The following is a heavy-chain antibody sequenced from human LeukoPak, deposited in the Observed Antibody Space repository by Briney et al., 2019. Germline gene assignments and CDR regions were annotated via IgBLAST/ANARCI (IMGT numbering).Heavy chain of an antibody. CDR2: ISAYNGNT. CDR3: ARDPWELRGIALFDY. J-gene: IGHJ4*02. CDR1: GYTFTSYG. Sequence: ASVKVSCKASGYTFTSYGISWVRQAPGQGLEWMGWISAYNGNTNYAHKLQGRVTMTTDTSTSTAYMELRRLRSDDTAVYYCARDPWELRGIALFDYWGQGTLVTVSS. V-gene: IGHV1-18*01. D-gene: IGHD1-26*01.